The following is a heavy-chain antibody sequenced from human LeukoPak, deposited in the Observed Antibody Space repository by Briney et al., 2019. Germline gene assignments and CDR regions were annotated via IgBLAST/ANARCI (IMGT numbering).Heavy chain of an antibody. CDR3: ARESGGSGSYTWFDP. CDR1: GFTFSSYS. V-gene: IGHV3-21*01. D-gene: IGHD3-10*01. Sequence: GGSLRLSCAASGFTFSSYSMNWVRQAPGKGLEWVSSISSSSSYIYYADSVKGRFTISRDNVKNSLYLQMNSLRAEDTAVYYCARESGGSGSYTWFDPWGQGTLVTVSS. J-gene: IGHJ5*02. CDR2: ISSSSSYI.